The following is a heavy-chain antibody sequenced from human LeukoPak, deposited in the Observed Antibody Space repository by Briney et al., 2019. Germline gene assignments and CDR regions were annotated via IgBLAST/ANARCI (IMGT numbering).Heavy chain of an antibody. CDR1: GFTFSSYA. Sequence: GGPLRLSCAVSGFTFSSYAMTWVRQAPGKGLEWVSAIGVGGSNTFYADSVKGRFTISRDNSKNTLYLQVNSLRAEDTAVYYCAKAWTDYWYFDLWGRGTLVTVSS. CDR2: IGVGGSNT. J-gene: IGHJ2*01. D-gene: IGHD3/OR15-3a*01. CDR3: AKAWTDYWYFDL. V-gene: IGHV3-23*01.